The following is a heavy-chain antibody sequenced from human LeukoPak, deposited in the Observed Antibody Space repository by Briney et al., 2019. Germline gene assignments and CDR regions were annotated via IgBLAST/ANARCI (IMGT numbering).Heavy chain of an antibody. CDR2: IYYSGST. CDR1: GGSISSYY. CDR3: ARDGYNAFDI. V-gene: IGHV4-59*01. D-gene: IGHD5-24*01. Sequence: ASETLSLTCTVSGGSISSYYWSWIRQPPGKGLEWIGYIYYSGSTNYNPSLNSRVTIPVDTSKNQFSLKLSSVTAADTAVYYCARDGYNAFDIWGQGTMVTVSS. J-gene: IGHJ3*02.